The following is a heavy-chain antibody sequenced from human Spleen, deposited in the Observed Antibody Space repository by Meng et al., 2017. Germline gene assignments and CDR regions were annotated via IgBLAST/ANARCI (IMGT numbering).Heavy chain of an antibody. CDR2: IIPILGTA. J-gene: IGHJ4*02. CDR1: GYTFNSYA. Sequence: QGQLVQYGAEVKKPGASVKVSCKASGYTFNSYAISWVRQAPGQGLEWMGGIIPILGTANNAQKFQGRVTITADKSTSTAYMELSSLRSEDTAVYYCARVPVRSYYDTSGYYLGDWGQGTLVTVSS. V-gene: IGHV1-69*06. D-gene: IGHD3-22*01. CDR3: ARVPVRSYYDTSGYYLGD.